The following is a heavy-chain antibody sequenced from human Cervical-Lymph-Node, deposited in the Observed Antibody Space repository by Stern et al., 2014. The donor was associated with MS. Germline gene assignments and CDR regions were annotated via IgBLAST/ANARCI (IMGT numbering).Heavy chain of an antibody. CDR3: ARGVEFGYYYYYAMDV. J-gene: IGHJ6*02. Sequence: QVQLVQSGAEVKKPGSSVKVSCKASGGTFINHVYTWVRQAPGQGIEWMGGIVPLFGTANYAQKFQGRVKITADESTSTTYMELSSLRSEDTAVYYCARGVEFGYYYYYAMDVWGQGTTVVVSS. V-gene: IGHV1-69*01. CDR1: GGTFINHV. CDR2: IVPLFGTA. D-gene: IGHD3-10*01.